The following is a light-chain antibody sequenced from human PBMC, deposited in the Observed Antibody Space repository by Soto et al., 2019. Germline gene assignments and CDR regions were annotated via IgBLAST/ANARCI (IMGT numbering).Light chain of an antibody. Sequence: EIVLTQSPGTLSLSPGERATLSCRASQSVRSSYLAWYQHKPGQAPMLLIYGASSRATGIPDRFSGSGSGTDFTLTISRLEPEDFAVYFCQPYGSSPYTFGQGTKLEIK. V-gene: IGKV3-20*01. CDR2: GAS. CDR1: QSVRSSY. CDR3: QPYGSSPYT. J-gene: IGKJ2*01.